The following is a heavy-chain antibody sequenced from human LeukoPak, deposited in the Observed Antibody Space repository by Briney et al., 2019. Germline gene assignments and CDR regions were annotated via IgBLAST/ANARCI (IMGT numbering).Heavy chain of an antibody. CDR3: ARTNRKAAGAFDI. CDR2: ISSSGSTI. Sequence: PGGSLRLSCAASGFSFSDSYMTWVRQAPGKGLEWVSYISSSGSTIYYADSVKGRFTISRDNAKNSLYLQMNSLRAEDTAVYYCARTNRKAAGAFDIWGQGTMVTVSS. CDR1: GFSFSDSY. D-gene: IGHD6-25*01. J-gene: IGHJ3*02. V-gene: IGHV3-11*04.